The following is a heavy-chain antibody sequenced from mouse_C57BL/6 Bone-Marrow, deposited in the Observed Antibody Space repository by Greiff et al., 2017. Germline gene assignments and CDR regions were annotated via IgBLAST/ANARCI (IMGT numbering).Heavy chain of an antibody. D-gene: IGHD2-1*01. CDR2: IWGVGST. J-gene: IGHJ3*01. CDR1: GFSLTSYG. CDR3: ASDMGNPWFAY. V-gene: IGHV2-6*01. Sequence: VHLVESGPGLVAPSQSLSITCTVSGFSLTSYGVDWVRQSPGKGLEWLGVIWGVGSTNYNSALKSRLSISKDNSKSQVFLKMNSLQTDDTAMYYCASDMGNPWFAYWGQGTLVTVSA.